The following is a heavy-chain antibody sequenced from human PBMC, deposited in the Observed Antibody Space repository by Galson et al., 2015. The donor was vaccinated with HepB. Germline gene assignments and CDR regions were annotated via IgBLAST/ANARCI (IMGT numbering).Heavy chain of an antibody. V-gene: IGHV3-30-3*01. Sequence: SLRLSCAASGFTFSSYAMHWVRQAPGKGLEWVAVITYDGSNKYYADSVKGRFTISRDNSKNTLYLQMNSLRAGDTAVYYCARKMTTVTTAYYYYGMDVWGQGTTVTVSS. CDR3: ARKMTTVTTAYYYYGMDV. D-gene: IGHD4-11*01. CDR2: ITYDGSNK. CDR1: GFTFSSYA. J-gene: IGHJ6*02.